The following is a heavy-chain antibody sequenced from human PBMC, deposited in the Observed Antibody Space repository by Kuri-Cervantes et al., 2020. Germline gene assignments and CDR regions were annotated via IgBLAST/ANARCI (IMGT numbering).Heavy chain of an antibody. V-gene: IGHV1-24*01. CDR2: FDPEDGET. CDR3: ANLYSGYESYYYYYGMDV. Sequence: ASVKVSCKASGYTFTSYGISWVRQAPGQGLEWMGGFDPEDGETIYAQKFQGRVTMTEDTSTDTAYMELSSLRSEDTAVYYCANLYSGYESYYYYYGMDVWGQGTTVTVSS. D-gene: IGHD5-12*01. J-gene: IGHJ6*02. CDR1: GYTFTSYG.